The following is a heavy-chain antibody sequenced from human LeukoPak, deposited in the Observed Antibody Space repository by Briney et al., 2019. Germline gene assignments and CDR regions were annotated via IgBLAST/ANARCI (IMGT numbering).Heavy chain of an antibody. J-gene: IGHJ4*02. CDR2: IIPIFGTA. Sequence: SVKVSCKASGGTFSSYAISWVRQAPGQGLEWMGGIIPIFGTANYAQKFQGRVTITADESTSTAYMELSSLRSEDTAVYYCARDGETTVVTPRYFDYWGQGTLVTVSS. CDR1: GGTFSSYA. CDR3: ARDGETTVVTPRYFDY. V-gene: IGHV1-69*13. D-gene: IGHD4-23*01.